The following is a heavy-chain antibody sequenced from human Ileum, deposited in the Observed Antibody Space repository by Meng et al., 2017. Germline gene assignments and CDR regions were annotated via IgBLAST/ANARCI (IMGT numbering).Heavy chain of an antibody. Sequence: VQLVESGGGVVQPGRSLRLSCAASGFTFSSYWMHWVRQAPGKGLVWVARINTDGSDTRYADSVKGRFTISRDNAQNMVYLQMNSLRAEDTAVYYCARDKPHNWFDPWGQGTLVTVSS. V-gene: IGHV3-74*01. CDR3: ARDKPHNWFDP. CDR1: GFTFSSYW. CDR2: INTDGSDT. J-gene: IGHJ5*02.